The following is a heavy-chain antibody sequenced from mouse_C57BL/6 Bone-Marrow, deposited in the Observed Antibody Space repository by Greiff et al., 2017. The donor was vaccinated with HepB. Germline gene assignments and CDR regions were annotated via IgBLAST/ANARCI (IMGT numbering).Heavy chain of an antibody. Sequence: DVKLVESGAELVRPGASVKLSCTASGFNIKDDYMHWVKQRPEQGLEWIGWIDPENGDTEYASKFQGKATITADTSSNTAYLQLSSLTSEDTAVYYCTTSLDSSGYWFAYWGQGTLVTVSA. V-gene: IGHV14-4*01. D-gene: IGHD3-2*02. J-gene: IGHJ3*01. CDR2: IDPENGDT. CDR1: GFNIKDDY. CDR3: TTSLDSSGYWFAY.